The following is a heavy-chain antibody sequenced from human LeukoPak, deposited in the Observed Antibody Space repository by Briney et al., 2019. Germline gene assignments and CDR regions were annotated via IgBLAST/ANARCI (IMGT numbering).Heavy chain of an antibody. V-gene: IGHV4-4*02. Sequence: SGTLSLTCAVSGGSISSSNWWSWVRQPPGKGLEWIGEIYHCGSTNYNPSLKSRVTISVDKSKNQFSLKLSSVTAADTAVYYCARESVVVPAAVDYWGQGTLVTVSS. CDR1: GGSISSSNW. J-gene: IGHJ4*02. D-gene: IGHD2-2*01. CDR2: IYHCGST. CDR3: ARESVVVPAAVDY.